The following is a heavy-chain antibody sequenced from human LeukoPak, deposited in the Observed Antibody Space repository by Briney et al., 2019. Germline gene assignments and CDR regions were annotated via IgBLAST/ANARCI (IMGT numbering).Heavy chain of an antibody. Sequence: PSETLSLTCTVSGGSISSSSYYWGWIRQPPGKGLEWIGSIYYSGSTYYNPSLKSRVTISVDTSKNQFSLKLSSVTAADTAVYYCARQGSSWYSFDYWGQGTLVTVSS. J-gene: IGHJ4*02. CDR3: ARQGSSWYSFDY. V-gene: IGHV4-39*01. CDR1: GGSISSSSYY. CDR2: IYYSGST. D-gene: IGHD6-13*01.